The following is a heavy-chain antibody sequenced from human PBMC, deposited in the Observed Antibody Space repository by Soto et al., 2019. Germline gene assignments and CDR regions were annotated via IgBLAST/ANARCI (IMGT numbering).Heavy chain of an antibody. J-gene: IGHJ4*02. V-gene: IGHV4-4*03. CDR2: ISHSGST. CDR3: SAFHFWSGTCTRTRLAY. Sequence: PETLSLTCPVPGDPINSSHWLHWVRQPPGKALEWIGQISHSGSTNYNPSLTSRVTISVDKAKKHLSQKLTSVTAADTAVYYGSAFHFWSGTCTRTRLAYGGQGTPVTGSS. CDR1: GDPINSSHW. D-gene: IGHD3-3*02.